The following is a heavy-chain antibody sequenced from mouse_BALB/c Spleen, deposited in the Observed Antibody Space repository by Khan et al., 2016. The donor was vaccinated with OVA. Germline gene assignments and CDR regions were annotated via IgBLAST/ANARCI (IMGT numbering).Heavy chain of an antibody. CDR2: IYPGDGRT. CDR1: GYTFTNYW. V-gene: IGHV1S81*02. Sequence: VQLQQSGAELVKPGASVKLSCKASGYTFTNYWIHWVSQRPGQGLEWIGEIYPGDGRTNFNEKFKSKATLTVDKSSSTSYMQLSSLTSGDSAVYYCARNADFGNYFDYWGQGTTLTVSS. CDR3: ARNADFGNYFDY. D-gene: IGHD2-1*01. J-gene: IGHJ2*01.